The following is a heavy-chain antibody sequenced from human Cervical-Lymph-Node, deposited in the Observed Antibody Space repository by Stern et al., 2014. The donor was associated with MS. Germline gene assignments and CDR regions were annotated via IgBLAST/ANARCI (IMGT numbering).Heavy chain of an antibody. J-gene: IGHJ4*02. Sequence: EVQLVESGGDLVQPGGSLRLSCAASGFSFSSHSLSWVRQSPGKGLEWVAYVSRTGHTIYYADSVTGRFTISRDDAKNSLYLQMNGLRVEDTAVYYCARDASPDSDSWYYFDYWGQGTLVTVSS. CDR1: GFSFSSHS. D-gene: IGHD6-13*01. CDR2: VSRTGHTI. V-gene: IGHV3-48*04. CDR3: ARDASPDSDSWYYFDY.